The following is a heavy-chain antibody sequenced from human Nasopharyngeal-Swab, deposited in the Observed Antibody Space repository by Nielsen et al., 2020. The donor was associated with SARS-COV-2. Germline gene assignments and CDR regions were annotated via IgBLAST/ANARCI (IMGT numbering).Heavy chain of an antibody. D-gene: IGHD3-22*01. CDR3: ARATNLITMIVVVIPGRGPLDY. CDR2: MNPNSGNT. J-gene: IGHJ4*02. V-gene: IGHV1-8*01. Sequence: WVRQAPGQGLEWMGWMNPNSGNTGYAQKFQGRVTMTRNTSISTAYMELSSLRSEDTAVYCCARATNLITMIVVVIPGRGPLDYWGQGTLVTVSS.